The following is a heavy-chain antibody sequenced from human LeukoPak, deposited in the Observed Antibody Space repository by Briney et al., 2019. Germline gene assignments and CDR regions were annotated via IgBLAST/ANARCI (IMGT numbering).Heavy chain of an antibody. V-gene: IGHV1-2*02. J-gene: IGHJ4*02. CDR1: GYTFTGYY. CDR3: ARGTAVADLLADY. Sequence: ASVKVSCKTPGYTFTGYYMHWVRQAPGQGLEWMGWINPNSGGTNYAQKFEGRATMTRDTSISTAYMELSRLRSDDTALYYCARGTAVADLLADYWGQGTLVTVSS. D-gene: IGHD6-19*01. CDR2: INPNSGGT.